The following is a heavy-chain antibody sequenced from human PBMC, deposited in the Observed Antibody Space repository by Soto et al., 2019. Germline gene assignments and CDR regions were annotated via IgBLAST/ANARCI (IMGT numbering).Heavy chain of an antibody. CDR3: TRGGGCGGRWYPYCIDV. V-gene: IGHV5-51*01. CDR2: VYHGDAST. CDR1: GSSLSRFL. J-gene: IGHJ6*02. D-gene: IGHD2-15*01. Sequence: GESLKISCKGSGSSLSRFLIGWVRQTLGKGLEWMGIVYHGDASTTYSPSFEGQVTISVDKSITTTYVQWNRLRASDTAIYYCTRGGGCGGRWYPYCIDVWGQGTTVTVS.